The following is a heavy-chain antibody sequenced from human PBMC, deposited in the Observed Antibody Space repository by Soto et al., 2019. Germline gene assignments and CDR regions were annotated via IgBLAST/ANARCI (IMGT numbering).Heavy chain of an antibody. CDR1: GGSIGSSSY. V-gene: IGHV4-39*01. J-gene: IGHJ6*02. CDR3: RRSSRYSTDV. Sequence: SETLSLTCTVSGGSIGSSSYWGWIRQPPGKGLEWIGSIYSIGSTYYNPSLKSRVTISVDTSKNQFSLKLSSVTAADTAVYYCRRSSRYSTDVWGQGTTVTVSS. CDR2: IYSIGST. D-gene: IGHD6-13*01.